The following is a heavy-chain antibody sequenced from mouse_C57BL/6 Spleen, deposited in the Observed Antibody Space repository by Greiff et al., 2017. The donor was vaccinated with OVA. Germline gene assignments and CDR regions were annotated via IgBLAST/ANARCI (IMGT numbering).Heavy chain of an antibody. J-gene: IGHJ4*01. V-gene: IGHV5-16*01. Sequence: EVKLMESEGGLVQPGSSMKLSCTASGFTFSDYYMAWVRQVPEKGLEWVANINYDGSSTYYLDSLKSRFIISRDNAKNILYLQMSSLKSEDTATYYCARLLHAMDYWGQGTSVTVSS. CDR2: INYDGSST. CDR3: ARLLHAMDY. CDR1: GFTFSDYY. D-gene: IGHD2-3*01.